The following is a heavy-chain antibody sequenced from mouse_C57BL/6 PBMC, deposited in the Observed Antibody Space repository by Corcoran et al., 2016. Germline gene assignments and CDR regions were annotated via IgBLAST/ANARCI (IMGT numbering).Heavy chain of an antibody. V-gene: IGHV1-26*01. CDR3: ARSYGSSYANFDY. Sequence: EVQLQQSGPELVKPGASVKISCKAYGYTFTDYYMNWVKQSHGKSLEWIGDINPNNGGTSYNQKFKGKATLTVDKSSSTAYMELRSLTSEDTAVYYCARSYGSSYANFDYWAKAPLSQSPQ. D-gene: IGHD1-1*01. J-gene: IGHJ2*01. CDR1: GYTFTDYY. CDR2: INPNNGGT.